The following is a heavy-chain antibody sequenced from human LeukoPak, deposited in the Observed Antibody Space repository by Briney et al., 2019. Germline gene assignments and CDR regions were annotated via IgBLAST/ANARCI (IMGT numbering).Heavy chain of an antibody. CDR2: ISAYNGNT. CDR1: GYTFTSYG. CDR3: AGDLKGGSSWYVGFDY. V-gene: IGHV1-18*01. D-gene: IGHD6-13*01. J-gene: IGHJ4*02. Sequence: ASVKVSCKASGYTFTSYGISWVRQAPGQGLEWMGWISAYNGNTNYAQKLQGRVTMTTDTSTSTAYMELRSLRSDDTAVYYCAGDLKGGSSWYVGFDYWGQGTLVTVSS.